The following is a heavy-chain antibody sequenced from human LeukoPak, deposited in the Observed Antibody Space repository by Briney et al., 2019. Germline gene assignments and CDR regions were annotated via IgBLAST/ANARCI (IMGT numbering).Heavy chain of an antibody. Sequence: GGSLRLSCAASGVTFSSYWMTWVRQAPGKGLEWVSSISGSGSGGSTYYADSVKGRFTISRDNSKNTLYLQMNSLRAEDTAVYYCAKSGYNRFDYWGQGTLVTVSS. V-gene: IGHV3-23*01. CDR2: ISGSGSGGST. CDR1: GVTFSSYW. CDR3: AKSGYNRFDY. D-gene: IGHD5-24*01. J-gene: IGHJ4*02.